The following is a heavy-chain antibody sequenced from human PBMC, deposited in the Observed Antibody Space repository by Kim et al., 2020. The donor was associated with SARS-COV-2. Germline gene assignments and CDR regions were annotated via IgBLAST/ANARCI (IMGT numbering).Heavy chain of an antibody. CDR2: IYHSGST. CDR3: ARVNYRLIQLWSYFDY. CDR1: GGSISSSNW. V-gene: IGHV4-4*02. J-gene: IGHJ4*02. D-gene: IGHD5-18*01. Sequence: SETLSLTCAVSGGSISSSNWWSWVRQPPGKGLEWIGEIYHSGSTNYNPSLKSRVTISVDKSKNQFSLKLSSVTAADTAVYYCARVNYRLIQLWSYFDYWGQGTLVTVSS.